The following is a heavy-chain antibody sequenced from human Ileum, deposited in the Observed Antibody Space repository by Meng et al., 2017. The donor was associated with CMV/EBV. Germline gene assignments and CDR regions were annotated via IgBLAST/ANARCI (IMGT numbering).Heavy chain of an antibody. CDR3: ARGLVVRSEYYDFWSGYYFNY. CDR2: MNPNSGNT. D-gene: IGHD3-3*01. J-gene: IGHJ4*02. V-gene: IGHV1-8*03. Sequence: YDINWGRQATGQGLEWMGWMNPNSGNTGYAQKFQGRVTITRNTSISTAYMELSSLRSEDTAVYYCARGLVVRSEYYDFWSGYYFNYWGQGTLVTVSS. CDR1: YD.